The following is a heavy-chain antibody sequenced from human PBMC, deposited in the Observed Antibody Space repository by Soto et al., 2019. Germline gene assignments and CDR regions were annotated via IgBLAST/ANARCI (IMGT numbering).Heavy chain of an antibody. J-gene: IGHJ4*02. V-gene: IGHV2-5*02. Sequence: QITLKESGPTLVKPTQTLTLTCTFSGFSLSTSGVGVGWIRQPQGKALEWLELIYLDDDKRYSPSLKSRLTITKDTFKSQVVLRFTSIGPVDTATYYFAHISSGSGGYYWGHSWPAFDYSGEETLVTVSS. CDR3: AHISSGSGGYYWGHSWPAFDY. D-gene: IGHD3-3*01. CDR2: IYLDDDK. CDR1: GFSLSTSGVG.